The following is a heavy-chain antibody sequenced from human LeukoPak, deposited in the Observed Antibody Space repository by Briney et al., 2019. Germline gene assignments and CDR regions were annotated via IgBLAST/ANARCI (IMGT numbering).Heavy chain of an antibody. CDR2: ISYDGSNK. Sequence: PGGSLRLSCAASGFTFSSYGMHWVRQAPGKGLEWVAVISYDGSNKYYADSVKGRFTISRDNSKNTLYLQMNSLRAEDTAVYYCAKDNWNDRGPFDYWGQGTLVTVSS. CDR1: GFTFSSYG. J-gene: IGHJ4*02. V-gene: IGHV3-30*18. CDR3: AKDNWNDRGPFDY. D-gene: IGHD1-20*01.